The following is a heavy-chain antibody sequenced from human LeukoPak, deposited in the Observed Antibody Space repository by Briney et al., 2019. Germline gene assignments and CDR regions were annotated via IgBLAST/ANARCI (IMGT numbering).Heavy chain of an antibody. D-gene: IGHD3-3*01. CDR2: IHTSGNT. V-gene: IGHV4-61*09. Sequence: SETLSLTCTVSGGSISSGRYCWSWIRHPTGKGLEWIGHIHTSGNTNYNSSLKSRVTISVDTSKNQFSLKLSSVTAADTAVYYCARHGYDFWSGYYDHWGQGTLVTVSS. J-gene: IGHJ4*02. CDR1: GGSISSGRYC. CDR3: ARHGYDFWSGYYDH.